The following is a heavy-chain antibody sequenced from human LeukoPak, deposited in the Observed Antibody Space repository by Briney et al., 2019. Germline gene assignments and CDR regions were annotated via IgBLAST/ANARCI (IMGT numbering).Heavy chain of an antibody. Sequence: SETLSLTCTVSGGSISSYYWSWLRKPAGKGLEWIGRIYTSGSTNYNPSLKSRVTMSVDTSKNQFSLKLSSVTAADSAVYYCARGPTYQPIDYWGQGTLVTVSS. CDR2: IYTSGST. V-gene: IGHV4-4*07. CDR3: ARGPTYQPIDY. J-gene: IGHJ4*02. D-gene: IGHD2-2*01. CDR1: GGSISSYY.